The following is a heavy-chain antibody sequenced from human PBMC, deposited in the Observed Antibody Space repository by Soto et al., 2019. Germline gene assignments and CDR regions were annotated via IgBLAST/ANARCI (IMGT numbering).Heavy chain of an antibody. Sequence: QVQLVESGGGVVQPGRSLRLSCAASGFTFSSYGMHWVRRAPGKGLEWVAVISYDGSNKYYADSVKGRFTISRDNSKNTLYLQMNSLRAEDTAVYYCAKGRGYGSGSLYYYGMDVWGQGTTVTVSS. CDR2: ISYDGSNK. V-gene: IGHV3-30*18. CDR3: AKGRGYGSGSLYYYGMDV. CDR1: GFTFSSYG. J-gene: IGHJ6*02. D-gene: IGHD3-10*01.